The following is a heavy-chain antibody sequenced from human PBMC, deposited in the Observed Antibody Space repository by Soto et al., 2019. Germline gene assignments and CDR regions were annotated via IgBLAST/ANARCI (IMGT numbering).Heavy chain of an antibody. V-gene: IGHV6-1*01. J-gene: IGHJ5*02. CDR3: ARGSLSSSWSENWFDP. D-gene: IGHD6-13*01. CDR1: GDSVSSNSAA. Sequence: KQSQTLSLTCAISGDSVSSNSAAWNWIRQSPSRGLEWLGRTYYRSKWYNDYAVSVKSRITINPDTSKNQFSLQLNSVTPEDTAVYYCARGSLSSSWSENWFDPWGQGTLVTVSS. CDR2: TYYRSKWYN.